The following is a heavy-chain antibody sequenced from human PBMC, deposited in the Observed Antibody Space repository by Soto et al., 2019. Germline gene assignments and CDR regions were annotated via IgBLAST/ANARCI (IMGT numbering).Heavy chain of an antibody. CDR3: ASAFWYSGPFDY. Sequence: LGGSLRLSCAASGFTVSSNYMSWVRQAPGKGLEWVSVIYSGGSTYYADSVKGRFTISRDNSKNTLYLQMNSLRAEDTAVYYCASAFWYSGPFDYWGQGTLVTVSS. V-gene: IGHV3-53*01. CDR2: IYSGGST. J-gene: IGHJ4*02. CDR1: GFTVSSNY. D-gene: IGHD6-13*01.